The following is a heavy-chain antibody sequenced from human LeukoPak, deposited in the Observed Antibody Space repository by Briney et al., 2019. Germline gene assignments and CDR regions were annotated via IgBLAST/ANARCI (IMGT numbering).Heavy chain of an antibody. CDR3: ARHGTASDTTGYFFWH. D-gene: IGHD3-22*01. CDR1: GFTFSSYA. V-gene: IGHV3-23*01. Sequence: GGSLRLSCAASGFTFSSYAMSWARQAPGKGLEWVAAVSGSAGSIYYADSVKGRFTVSRDNSKNTLYLEMNSLRAEDTALYYCARHGTASDTTGYFFWHWGQGTLVTVS. J-gene: IGHJ4*02. CDR2: VSGSAGSI.